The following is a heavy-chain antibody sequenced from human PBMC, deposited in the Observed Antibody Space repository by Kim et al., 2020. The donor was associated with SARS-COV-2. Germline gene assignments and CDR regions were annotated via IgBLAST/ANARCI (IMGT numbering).Heavy chain of an antibody. D-gene: IGHD3-10*01. CDR3: ARGLYGSGSHPPSPFDY. J-gene: IGHJ4*02. CDR1: GFTFSSYE. Sequence: GGSLRLSCAASGFTFSSYEMNWVRQAPGKGLEWVSYISSSGSTIYYADSVKGRFTISRDNAKNSLYLQMNSLRAEDTAVYYCARGLYGSGSHPPSPFDYWGQGTLVTVSS. V-gene: IGHV3-48*03. CDR2: ISSSGSTI.